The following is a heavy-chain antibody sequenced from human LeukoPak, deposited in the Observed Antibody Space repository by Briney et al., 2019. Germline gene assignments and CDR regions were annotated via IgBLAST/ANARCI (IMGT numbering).Heavy chain of an antibody. CDR3: ARGYSSSWYYFDY. CDR2: VHYSGST. J-gene: IGHJ4*02. D-gene: IGHD6-13*01. Sequence: PSETLSLTCTVSGGSISNYYWSWIRQPPGKGLGWIGYVHYSGSTNYNPSLKSRATISVDTSKSQFSLKLSSVTAADTAIYYCARGYSSSWYYFDYWGQGTLVTVSS. V-gene: IGHV4-59*08. CDR1: GGSISNYY.